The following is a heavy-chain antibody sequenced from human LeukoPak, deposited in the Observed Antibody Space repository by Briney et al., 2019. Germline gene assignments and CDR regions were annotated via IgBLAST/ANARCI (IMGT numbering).Heavy chain of an antibody. D-gene: IGHD3-22*01. V-gene: IGHV4-38-2*01. CDR1: GYSISSGYY. J-gene: IGHJ4*02. CDR2: IYHSGST. Sequence: SEALSLTCAVSGYSISSGYYWGWIRQPPGKGLEWIGSIYHSGSTYYNPSLKSRVTISVDTSKNQFSLKLSSVTAADTAVYYCARLRITMIGRNFDYWGQGTLVTVSS. CDR3: ARLRITMIGRNFDY.